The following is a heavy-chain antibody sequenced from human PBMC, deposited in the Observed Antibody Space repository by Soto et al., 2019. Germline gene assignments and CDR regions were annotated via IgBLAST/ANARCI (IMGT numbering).Heavy chain of an antibody. CDR1: GFTFSSYA. V-gene: IGHV3-23*01. J-gene: IGHJ6*02. Sequence: EVQLLESGGGLVQPGGSLRLSCAASGFTFSSYAMSWVRQAPGKGLEWVSGISGSGGSTYSADSVTGRFTISRDNSKNTLYLQMNSLRAEDTAVYYCAKDSNWTIFGPVDSLNMDVWGQGTTVTVSS. D-gene: IGHD3-3*01. CDR2: ISGSGGST. CDR3: AKDSNWTIFGPVDSLNMDV.